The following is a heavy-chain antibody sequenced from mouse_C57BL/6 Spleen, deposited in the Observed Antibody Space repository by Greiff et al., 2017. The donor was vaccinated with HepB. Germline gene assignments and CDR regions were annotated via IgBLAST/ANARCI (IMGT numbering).Heavy chain of an antibody. J-gene: IGHJ2*01. V-gene: IGHV1-42*01. CDR2: INPSTGGT. Sequence: VQLKQSGPELVKPGASVKISCKASGYSFTGYYMNWVKQSPEKSLEWIGEINPSTGGTTYNQKFKAKATLTVDKSSSTAYMQLKSLTSEDSAVYYCARSGGTTVVADYWGQGTTLTVSS. CDR1: GYSFTGYY. D-gene: IGHD1-1*01. CDR3: ARSGGTTVVADY.